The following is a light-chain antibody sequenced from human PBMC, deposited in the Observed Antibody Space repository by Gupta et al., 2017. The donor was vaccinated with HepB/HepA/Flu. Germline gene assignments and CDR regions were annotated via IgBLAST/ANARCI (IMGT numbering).Light chain of an antibody. CDR3: LLYYRGAVV. CDR1: TGAVTSGSY. J-gene: IGLJ3*02. V-gene: IGLV7-43*01. CDR2: STD. Sequence: QTVVTQEPSLTVSPGGTVTLTCAFNTGAVTSGSYPNWFQQKPGQAPRALIHSTDNKHSWTPDRFSGSLRGGKAALTLSGGQPEDEAEYYCLLYYRGAVVFGGGTRLTVL.